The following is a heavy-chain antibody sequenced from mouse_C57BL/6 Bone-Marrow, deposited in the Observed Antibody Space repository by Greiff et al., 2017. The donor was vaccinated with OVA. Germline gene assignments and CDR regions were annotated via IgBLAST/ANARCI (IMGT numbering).Heavy chain of an antibody. V-gene: IGHV5-6*01. CDR3: ARQRSEDYYAMDY. Sequence: EVKLMESGGDLVKPGGSLKLSCAASGFTFSSYGMSWVRQTPDKRLEWVATISSGGSYTYYPDSVKGRFTISRDTAKNTLYLQMSSLKSEDTAMYYCARQRSEDYYAMDYWGQGTSVTVSS. J-gene: IGHJ4*01. CDR1: GFTFSSYG. CDR2: ISSGGSYT.